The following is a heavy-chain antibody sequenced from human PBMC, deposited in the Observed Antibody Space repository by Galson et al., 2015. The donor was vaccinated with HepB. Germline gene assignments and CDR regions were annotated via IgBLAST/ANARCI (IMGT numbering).Heavy chain of an antibody. V-gene: IGHV1-69*13. Sequence: SVKVSCKASGGTFSSYAISWVRQAPGQGLEWMGGIIPIFGTANYAQKFQGRVTITADESTSTAYMELSSLRSEDTAVYYCARKRIAARFHLEAFDIWGQGTMVTVSS. CDR3: ARKRIAARFHLEAFDI. D-gene: IGHD6-6*01. CDR2: IIPIFGTA. CDR1: GGTFSSYA. J-gene: IGHJ3*02.